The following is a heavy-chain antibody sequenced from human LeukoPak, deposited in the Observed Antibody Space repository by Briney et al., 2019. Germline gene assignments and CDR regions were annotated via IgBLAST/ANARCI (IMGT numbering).Heavy chain of an antibody. CDR2: IKQDGSEK. CDR3: ARGSDILTGTAPFDY. CDR1: GFTFSSYW. Sequence: GGSLRLSCAASGFTFSSYWMSWVRQAPGKGLEWVANIKQDGSEKYYVDSVKGRFTISRDNAENSLYLQMNSLRAEDTAVYYCARGSDILTGTAPFDYWGQGTLVTVSS. D-gene: IGHD3-9*01. V-gene: IGHV3-7*03. J-gene: IGHJ4*02.